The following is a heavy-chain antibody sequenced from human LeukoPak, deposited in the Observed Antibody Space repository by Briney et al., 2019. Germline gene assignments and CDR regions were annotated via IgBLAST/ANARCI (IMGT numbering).Heavy chain of an antibody. CDR3: ARGWYYFDY. V-gene: IGHV6-1*01. J-gene: IGHJ4*02. Sequence: SQTLSLTCAISGDSVSSNSVAWNGIRQSPSRGLELLGRTYYWSKWYNDYAVSVKSRITIKPDTSKNQFSLQLSSVTPEDMAVYFCARGWYYFDYWGQGTLVTVSS. CDR2: TYYWSKWYN. CDR1: GDSVSSNSVA.